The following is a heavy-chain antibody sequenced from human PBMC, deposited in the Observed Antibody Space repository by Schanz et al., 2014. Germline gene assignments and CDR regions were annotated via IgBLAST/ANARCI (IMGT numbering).Heavy chain of an antibody. V-gene: IGHV3-23*01. Sequence: EVQLLESGGGLIQPGGSLRLSCAASGFIFGSSVMAWVRQAPGKALEWVSGITGASDHIDYAESVKGRFTISRDNSKNTLHRQMDSLRAEDTAVYFCAKKVADYNPFDSWGQGTLVTVSS. CDR2: ITGASDHI. CDR3: AKKVADYNPFDS. D-gene: IGHD4-4*01. CDR1: GFIFGSSV. J-gene: IGHJ4*02.